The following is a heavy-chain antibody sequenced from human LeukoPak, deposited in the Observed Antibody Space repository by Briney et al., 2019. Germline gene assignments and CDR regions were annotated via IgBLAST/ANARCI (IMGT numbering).Heavy chain of an antibody. CDR1: GGSISSSSYY. Sequence: PSETLSLTCTVSGGSISSSSYYWGWIRQPPGKGLEWIGSIYYSGSTYYNPSLKSRVTISVDTSKNQFSLRLSSVTAADTAVYYCARQGSSWLSPANFDYWGQGTLVTVSS. V-gene: IGHV4-39*01. D-gene: IGHD6-13*01. J-gene: IGHJ4*02. CDR2: IYYSGST. CDR3: ARQGSSWLSPANFDY.